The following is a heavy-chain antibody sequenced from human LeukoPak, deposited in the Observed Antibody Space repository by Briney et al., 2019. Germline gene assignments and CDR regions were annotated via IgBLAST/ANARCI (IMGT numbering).Heavy chain of an antibody. D-gene: IGHD1-14*01. CDR1: GFTFSDYY. V-gene: IGHV3-11*01. CDR2: ITSRGSTK. CDR3: AKEDQPEIYYYYYYGMDV. Sequence: GGSLRLSCAASGFTFSDYYMSWIRQAPGKGVEWASYITSRGSTKYYSDSVKGRLTISRDNAKNSLYLQMNSLRAEDTAVYYCAKEDQPEIYYYYYYGMDVWGQGTTVTVSS. J-gene: IGHJ6*02.